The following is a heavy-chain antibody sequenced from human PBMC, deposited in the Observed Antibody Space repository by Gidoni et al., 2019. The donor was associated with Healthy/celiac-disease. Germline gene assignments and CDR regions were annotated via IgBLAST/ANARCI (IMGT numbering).Heavy chain of an antibody. CDR3: AREAWNDGGDNWFDP. Sequence: VPLGESGGGLVQPGGFLRRSVDACGFTFRSYWMHWVREAPGKGLVWVSRINSDGSSTSYADSVKGRVTSSRDNAKNTLYLQMNRLRAEDTAVYYCAREAWNDGGDNWFDPWGQGTLVTVSS. CDR2: INSDGSST. J-gene: IGHJ5*02. CDR1: GFTFRSYW. V-gene: IGHV3-74*01. D-gene: IGHD1-1*01.